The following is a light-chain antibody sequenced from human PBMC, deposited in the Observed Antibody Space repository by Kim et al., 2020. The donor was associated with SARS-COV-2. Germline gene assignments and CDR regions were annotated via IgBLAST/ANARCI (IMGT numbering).Light chain of an antibody. J-gene: IGKJ2*01. CDR2: GAS. CDR1: QSVSSN. Sequence: EIVMTQSPATLSVSPGERATLSCRASQSVSSNLAWYQQKPGQAPRLLIYGASTRATGIPARFSGSASGTEFTLTISNLQSEDFAVYCCQQYNNWPPYTFGQGTKVDIK. CDR3: QQYNNWPPYT. V-gene: IGKV3-15*01.